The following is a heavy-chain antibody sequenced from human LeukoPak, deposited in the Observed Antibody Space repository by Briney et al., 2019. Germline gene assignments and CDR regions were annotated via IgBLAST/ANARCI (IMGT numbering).Heavy chain of an antibody. V-gene: IGHV3-30*04. CDR1: GFTFSSYA. J-gene: IGHJ6*03. CDR3: AKEGVWAGTGHAARPSYYYYMDV. D-gene: IGHD6-19*01. CDR2: ISYDGSNK. Sequence: GGSLRLSCAASGFTFSSYAMHWVRQAPGKGLEWVAVISYDGSNKYYADSVKGRFTISRDNSKNTLYLQMNSLRAEDTAVYYCAKEGVWAGTGHAARPSYYYYMDVWGKGTTVTVSS.